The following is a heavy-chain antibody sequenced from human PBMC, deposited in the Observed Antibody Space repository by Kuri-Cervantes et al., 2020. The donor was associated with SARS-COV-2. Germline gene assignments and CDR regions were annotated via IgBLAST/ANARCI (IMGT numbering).Heavy chain of an antibody. V-gene: IGHV4-59*01. D-gene: IGHD3-22*01. CDR3: ARDSGWLYTRGPGFDP. CDR1: GGSIKNYF. J-gene: IGHJ5*02. Sequence: SETLSLTCTVSGGSIKNYFWTWIRQSLGKGLEWIGHIYSTGATNYNPSLKSRVAISLDTSKSQFSLKLNSVTAADTALYYCARDSGWLYTRGPGFDPWGRGTLVTVSS. CDR2: IYSTGAT.